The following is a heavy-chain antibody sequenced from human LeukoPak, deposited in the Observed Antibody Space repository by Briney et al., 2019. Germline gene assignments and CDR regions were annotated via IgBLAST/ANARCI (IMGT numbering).Heavy chain of an antibody. CDR3: ARHEVRGIESWFDP. Sequence: PSETLSLTCTVSGGSISSYYWSWIRQPPGKGLEWIGYIYYSGSTNYNPSLKSRVTISVDTSKNQFSLKLSSVTAADTAVYYCARHEVRGIESWFDPRGQGTLVTVSS. J-gene: IGHJ5*02. D-gene: IGHD3-10*01. V-gene: IGHV4-59*08. CDR1: GGSISSYY. CDR2: IYYSGST.